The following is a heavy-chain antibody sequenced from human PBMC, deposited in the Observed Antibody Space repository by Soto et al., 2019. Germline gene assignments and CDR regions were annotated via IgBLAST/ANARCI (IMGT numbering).Heavy chain of an antibody. J-gene: IGHJ6*02. D-gene: IGHD3-3*01. V-gene: IGHV3-48*03. CDR2: ISDSGRTI. CDR3: ARDLLHYDFWSGYSAYFYYGMDV. CDR1: GFTFSSYE. Sequence: GGSLRLSCSASGFTFSSYEMNWVRQAPGKGLEWVSYISDSGRTIYYADSVKGRFTVSRDDAQNSVYLQMDSPRAEDTAVYYCARDLLHYDFWSGYSAYFYYGMDVWGPGTTVTVSS.